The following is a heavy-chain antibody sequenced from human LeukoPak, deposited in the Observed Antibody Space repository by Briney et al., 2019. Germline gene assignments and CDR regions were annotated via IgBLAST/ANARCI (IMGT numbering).Heavy chain of an antibody. CDR1: GFTFSSYG. CDR3: ARDRADYWTAFDI. CDR2: ISTTGNTI. J-gene: IGHJ3*02. D-gene: IGHD1-1*01. V-gene: IGHV3-48*03. Sequence: GGSLRLSCAASGFTFSSYGINWVRQAPGKGLEWVSYISTTGNTINYADSVKGRFTISRDNAKNSLYLQMSSLSVEDTAVYDCARDRADYWTAFDIWGQGTMVTVSS.